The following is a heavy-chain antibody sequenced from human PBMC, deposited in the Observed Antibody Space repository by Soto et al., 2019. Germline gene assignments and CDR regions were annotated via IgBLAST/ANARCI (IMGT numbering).Heavy chain of an antibody. CDR2: INAGNGNT. J-gene: IGHJ5*01. V-gene: IGHV1-3*01. CDR3: ARDSKSSDNFVS. CDR1: GYTFTSYA. D-gene: IGHD1-1*01. Sequence: ASVKVSCKASGYTFTSYAMHWVRQAPGQRLEWMGWINAGNGNTKYSQKFQGRVTITRDTSASTAYMELSSLRSEDTALYYCARDSKSSDNFVSWSQGTLVTVS.